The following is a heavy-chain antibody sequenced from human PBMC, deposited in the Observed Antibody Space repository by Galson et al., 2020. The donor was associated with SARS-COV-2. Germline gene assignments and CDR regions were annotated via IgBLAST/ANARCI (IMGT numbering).Heavy chain of an antibody. Sequence: GGSLRLSCAVSGFIFNDYGMNWVRQAPGAGLEWVASITSSGTYKYYADSVKGRFAVSKDSAKNLVYLQMSSLTAGDTAVYYCARHRYEQWDNDYWGQGTLVTVSS. CDR2: ITSSGTYK. CDR1: GFIFNDYG. CDR3: ARHRYEQWDNDY. V-gene: IGHV3-21*01. J-gene: IGHJ4*02. D-gene: IGHD1-26*01.